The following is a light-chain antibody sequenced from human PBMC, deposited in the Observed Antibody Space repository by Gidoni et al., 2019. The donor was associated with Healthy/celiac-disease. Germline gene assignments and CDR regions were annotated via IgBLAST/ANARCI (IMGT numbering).Light chain of an antibody. CDR2: AAS. Sequence: DIQMTQSPSSLSASVGDRVTITCRASQGISNYLAWYQQKPGKVPKLLIYAASTLQAGVPTRFSGSGSGTDFTLTISSLQPEDVATYYCQKYNSAHPIFTFGPGTKVDIK. CDR1: QGISNY. V-gene: IGKV1-27*01. CDR3: QKYNSAHPIFT. J-gene: IGKJ3*01.